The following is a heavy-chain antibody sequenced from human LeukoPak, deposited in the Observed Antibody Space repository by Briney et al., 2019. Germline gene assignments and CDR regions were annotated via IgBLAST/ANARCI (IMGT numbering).Heavy chain of an antibody. D-gene: IGHD3-22*01. J-gene: IGHJ2*01. CDR1: GLNFSTYS. CDR2: ISSSSSYI. V-gene: IGHV3-21*01. Sequence: GGSLRLSCAASGLNFSTYSMNWVRQAPGKGLEWVSSISSSSSYIYYADSVKGRFTISRDNAKNSLYLQMNSLRAEDTAVYYCARDFDSSGYYYWYFDLWGRGTLVTVSS. CDR3: ARDFDSSGYYYWYFDL.